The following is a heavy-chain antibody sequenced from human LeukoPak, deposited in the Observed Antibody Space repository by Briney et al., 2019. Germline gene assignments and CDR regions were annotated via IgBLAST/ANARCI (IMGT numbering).Heavy chain of an antibody. D-gene: IGHD6-6*01. V-gene: IGHV3-74*01. J-gene: IGHJ4*02. CDR1: GFTFSSHW. CDR3: ARVRSEYSSSSMDY. CDR2: INSDGSKR. Sequence: GGSLRLSCAGSGFTFSSHWMYWVRQAPGKGLVWVSRINSDGSKRNYADSVKDRFSISRDNAKNMLYMQMNSLRAEDTAVYYCARVRSEYSSSSMDYWGQGTLVTVSS.